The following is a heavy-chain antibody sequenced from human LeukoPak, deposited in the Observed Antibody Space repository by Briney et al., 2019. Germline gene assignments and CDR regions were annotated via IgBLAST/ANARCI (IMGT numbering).Heavy chain of an antibody. J-gene: IGHJ4*02. V-gene: IGHV3-30*18. Sequence: PGGSLRLSCVASVFTFSSYGMLWVRQAPGKGLEWVALISSDGSNKYCADSVKGRFTISRDNSKNTLYLQMNSLRAEDTAVYYCAKGFGVIAVAGTTGYYLDYWGQGTLVTVSS. CDR1: VFTFSSYG. CDR3: AKGFGVIAVAGTTGYYLDY. CDR2: ISSDGSNK. D-gene: IGHD6-19*01.